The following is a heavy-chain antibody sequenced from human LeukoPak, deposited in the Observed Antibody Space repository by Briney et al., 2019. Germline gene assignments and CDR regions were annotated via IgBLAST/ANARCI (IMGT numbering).Heavy chain of an antibody. Sequence: GASVNVSCKASGCTFTSYDINWVRQATGQGLEWMGWMNPNSGNTGDAQKFQGRVTMTRNTSISTAYMELSSLRSEDTAVYYCARVLRYYYGSGSLLYYFDYWGQGTLVTVAS. CDR3: ARVLRYYYGSGSLLYYFDY. CDR1: GCTFTSYD. V-gene: IGHV1-8*01. D-gene: IGHD3-10*01. CDR2: MNPNSGNT. J-gene: IGHJ4*02.